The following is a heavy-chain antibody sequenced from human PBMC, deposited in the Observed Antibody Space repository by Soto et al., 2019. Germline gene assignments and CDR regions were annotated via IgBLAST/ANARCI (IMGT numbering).Heavy chain of an antibody. CDR1: GGSISSGGYY. CDR3: ARQLLVDGMDV. V-gene: IGHV4-31*11. D-gene: IGHD3-10*01. J-gene: IGHJ6*02. CDR2: IYYSGST. Sequence: SETLSLTCAVSGGSISSGGYYWSWIRQHPGKGLEWIGYIYYSGSTYYNPSLKSRVTISVDTSKNQFSLKLSSVTAADSAVYYCARQLLVDGMDVWGQGTTVTVSS.